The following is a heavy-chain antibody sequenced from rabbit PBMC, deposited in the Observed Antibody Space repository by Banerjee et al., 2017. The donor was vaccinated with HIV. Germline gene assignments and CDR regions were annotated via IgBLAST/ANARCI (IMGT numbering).Heavy chain of an antibody. D-gene: IGHD8-1*01. CDR2: IDTGSSGST. CDR3: ARAAGGNYYLTLLDL. Sequence: QEQLEESGGDLVKPGASLTLTCTASGFSFSSRYYMCWVRQAPGKGLEWIACIDTGSSGSTYYASWAKGRFTISKTSSTTVTLQMTSLTAADTATYFCARAAGGNYYLTLLDLWGPGTLVTVS. V-gene: IGHV1S45*01. CDR1: GFSFSSRYY. J-gene: IGHJ3*01.